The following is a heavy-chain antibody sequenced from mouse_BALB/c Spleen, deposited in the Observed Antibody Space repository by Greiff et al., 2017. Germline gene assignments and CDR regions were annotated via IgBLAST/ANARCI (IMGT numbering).Heavy chain of an antibody. V-gene: IGHV5-17*02. Sequence: EVQGVESGGGLVQPGGSRKLSCAASGFTFSSFGMHWVRQAPEKGLEWVAYISSGSSTIYYADTVKGRFTISRDNPKNTLFLQMTSLRSEDTAMYYCARGSPYLMDYWGQGTSVTVSS. CDR3: ARGSPYLMDY. CDR1: GFTFSSFG. CDR2: ISSGSSTI. J-gene: IGHJ4*01. D-gene: IGHD1-1*02.